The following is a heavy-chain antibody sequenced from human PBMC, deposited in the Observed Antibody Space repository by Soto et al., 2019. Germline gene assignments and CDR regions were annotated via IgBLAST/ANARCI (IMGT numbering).Heavy chain of an antibody. D-gene: IGHD4-4*01. V-gene: IGHV4-34*01. CDR3: ARRAEVSFFDY. CDR2: INHSGST. CDR1: GGSFSGYY. J-gene: IGHJ4*02. Sequence: SETLSLTCAVYGGSFSGYYWSWIRQPPGKGLEWIGEINHSGSTNYNPFLKSRVTISVDTSKNQFSLKLSSVTAADTAVYYCARRAEVSFFDYWGQGTLVTVSS.